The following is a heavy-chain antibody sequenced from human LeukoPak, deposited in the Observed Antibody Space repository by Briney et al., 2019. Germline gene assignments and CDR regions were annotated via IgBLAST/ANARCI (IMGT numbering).Heavy chain of an antibody. CDR3: ARALRLGDIVVVVARGAFDI. V-gene: IGHV1-69*04. J-gene: IGHJ3*02. D-gene: IGHD2-15*01. Sequence: SVKVSCKASGGTFSSYAISWVRQSPGQGLEWMGRIIPILGIANYAQKFQGRVTITADKSTSTAYMELSSLRSEDTAVYYCARALRLGDIVVVVARGAFDIWGQGTMVTVSS. CDR1: GGTFSSYA. CDR2: IIPILGIA.